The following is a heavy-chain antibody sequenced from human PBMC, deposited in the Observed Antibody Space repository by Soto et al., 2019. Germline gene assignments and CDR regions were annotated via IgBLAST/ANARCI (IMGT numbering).Heavy chain of an antibody. CDR3: ARHVTGTLDY. J-gene: IGHJ4*02. D-gene: IGHD1-20*01. CDR1: GGSISSYY. V-gene: IGHV4-59*08. CDR2: IYYSGST. Sequence: PSETLSLTCTVSGGSISSYYWSWIRQPPGKGLEWIGYIYYSGSTYYNPSLKSRVTISVDTSKNQFSLKLSSVTAADTAVYYCARHVTGTLDYWGQGTLVTVSS.